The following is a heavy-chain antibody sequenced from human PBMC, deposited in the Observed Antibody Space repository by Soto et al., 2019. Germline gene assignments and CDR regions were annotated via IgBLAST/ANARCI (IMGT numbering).Heavy chain of an antibody. D-gene: IGHD1-20*01. V-gene: IGHV4-59*01. CDR1: GGSISSYY. Sequence: SETLSLTCTVSGGSISSYYWSWIRQPPGKGLEWIGCIYYCGSTNYNPSLKSRVTISVDTSKNQFFLKLSSVTAADTAVYYCAREPNNNWNDVNYFDYWGQGTLVTVSS. J-gene: IGHJ4*02. CDR3: AREPNNNWNDVNYFDY. CDR2: IYYCGST.